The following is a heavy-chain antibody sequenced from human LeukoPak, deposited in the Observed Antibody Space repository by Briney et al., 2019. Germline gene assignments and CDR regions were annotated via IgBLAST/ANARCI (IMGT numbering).Heavy chain of an antibody. CDR1: GGSISSGGYS. D-gene: IGHD2-2*01. V-gene: IGHV4-30-2*01. CDR3: ARYCSSTSPQYTYYYYYGMDV. Sequence: SETLSLTCAVSGGSISSGGYSWSWIRQPPGKGLEWIGYIYHSGSTYYNPSLKSRVTISVDRSKNQFSLKLSSVTAADTAVYYCARYCSSTSPQYTYYYYYGMDVWGQGTTVTVSS. CDR2: IYHSGST. J-gene: IGHJ6*02.